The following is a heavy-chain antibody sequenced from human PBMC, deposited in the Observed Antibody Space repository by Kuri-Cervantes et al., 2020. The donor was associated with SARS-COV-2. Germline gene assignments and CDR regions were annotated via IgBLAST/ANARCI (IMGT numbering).Heavy chain of an antibody. CDR1: GFTFSSYA. D-gene: IGHD5-18*01. CDR2: ISGSGGST. J-gene: IGHJ4*02. Sequence: GESLKISCAASGFTFSSYAMSWVRQAPGKGLEWVSAISGSGGSTYYADSVKGRFTISRDNSKNTLYLQMNSLRAEDTAVYYCAKDRGYSYGYGYFDYWGQGTLVT. V-gene: IGHV3-23*01. CDR3: AKDRGYSYGYGYFDY.